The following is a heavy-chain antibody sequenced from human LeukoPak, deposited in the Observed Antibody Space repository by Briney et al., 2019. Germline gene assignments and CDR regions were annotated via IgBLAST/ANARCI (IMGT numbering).Heavy chain of an antibody. V-gene: IGHV3-23*01. CDR3: ARERYDSSAYGHDAFDI. CDR1: GFTFDNYA. Sequence: PGGSLRLSCAASGFTFDNYAMTWVRQAPGKGLEWVSSISKRGGSTYYADSVKGRFTISRDNAKNSLYLQMNSLRAEDTAVYFCARERYDSSAYGHDAFDIWGQGTRVTVSS. D-gene: IGHD3-22*01. CDR2: ISKRGGST. J-gene: IGHJ3*02.